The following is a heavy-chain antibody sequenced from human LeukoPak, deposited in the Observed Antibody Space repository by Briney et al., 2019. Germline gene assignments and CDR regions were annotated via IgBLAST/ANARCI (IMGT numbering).Heavy chain of an antibody. V-gene: IGHV1-8*03. CDR3: ARGKFTISRAFDI. Sequence: ASVKVSCKASGYTFTNYGISWVRQAPGLGLEWMGWMNPNSGNTGYAQKFQGRVTITRNTSISTAYMELSSLRSEDTAVYYCARGKFTISRAFDIWGQGTMVTVSS. CDR1: GYTFTNYG. J-gene: IGHJ3*02. D-gene: IGHD3-3*01. CDR2: MNPNSGNT.